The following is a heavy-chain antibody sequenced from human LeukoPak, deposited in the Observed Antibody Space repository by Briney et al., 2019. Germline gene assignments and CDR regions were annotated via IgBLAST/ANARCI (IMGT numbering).Heavy chain of an antibody. CDR1: GGSFTDYY. D-gene: IGHD2-21*02. Sequence: SSETLSLTCAVYGGSFTDYYWSWIRHLPGKGLEWIGEIHHRAGANYSPSPWGRVTISADTSKNQFSLHLTSVTAADTATFYCARGPVRDDGLTGISYYFGLDVWGHGTTVTVFS. CDR2: IHHRAGA. J-gene: IGHJ6*02. V-gene: IGHV4-34*01. CDR3: ARGPVRDDGLTGISYYFGLDV.